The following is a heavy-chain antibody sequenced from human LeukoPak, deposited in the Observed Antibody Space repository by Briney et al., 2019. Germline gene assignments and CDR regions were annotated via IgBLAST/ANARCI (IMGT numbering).Heavy chain of an antibody. CDR2: IYHSGST. J-gene: IGHJ4*02. D-gene: IGHD6-13*01. CDR1: GYSISSGYY. V-gene: IGHV4-38-2*02. CDR3: ARVGPSSWYLQNIDY. Sequence: PSETLSLTCTVSGYSISSGYYWGWTRPPPGKGQEWIGSIYHSGSTYYHPSLKSRVTISVDTSKNQFSLKLSSVTAADTAVYYCARVGPSSWYLQNIDYWGQGTLVTVSS.